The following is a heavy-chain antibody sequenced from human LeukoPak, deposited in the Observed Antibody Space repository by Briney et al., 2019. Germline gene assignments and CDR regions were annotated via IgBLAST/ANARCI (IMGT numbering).Heavy chain of an antibody. V-gene: IGHV1-2*02. CDR2: INPNSGGT. CDR1: GYTFTGYY. J-gene: IGHJ4*02. Sequence: ASVKVSCKASGYTFTGYYMHWVRQAPGQGLEWMGWINPNSGGTNYAQKFQGRVTMTRDTSISTAYMELSRLRSEDTAVYYCARSRIAARTQPRYFDYWGQGTLVTVSS. D-gene: IGHD6-6*01. CDR3: ARSRIAARTQPRYFDY.